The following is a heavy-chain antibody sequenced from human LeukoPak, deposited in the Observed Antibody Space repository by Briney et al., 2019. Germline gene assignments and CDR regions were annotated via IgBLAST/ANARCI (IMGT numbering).Heavy chain of an antibody. Sequence: GGSLRLSCAASGFTFSSYWMSWVRQAPGKGLEWVANIKQDGSVKYYVDSVKGRFTISRDNAKNSLYLQMNSLRAEDTAVYYCARDPRYYYDSSGYFPHYWGQGTLVTVSS. J-gene: IGHJ4*02. CDR2: IKQDGSVK. V-gene: IGHV3-7*01. CDR1: GFTFSSYW. D-gene: IGHD3-22*01. CDR3: ARDPRYYYDSSGYFPHY.